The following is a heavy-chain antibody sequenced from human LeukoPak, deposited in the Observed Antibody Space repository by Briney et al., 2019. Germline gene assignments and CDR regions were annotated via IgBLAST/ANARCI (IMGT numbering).Heavy chain of an antibody. D-gene: IGHD2-15*01. CDR2: ISGSGGST. J-gene: IGHJ4*02. V-gene: IGHV3-23*01. Sequence: GGSLRLSCVASGFTFSSYAMSWVRQAPGKGLEWVSAISGSGGSTYYADSVKGRFTISRDNSKNTLYLQMNSLRAEDTAVYYCAKKWGSGSNYFDYWGQGTLVTVSS. CDR1: GFTFSSYA. CDR3: AKKWGSGSNYFDY.